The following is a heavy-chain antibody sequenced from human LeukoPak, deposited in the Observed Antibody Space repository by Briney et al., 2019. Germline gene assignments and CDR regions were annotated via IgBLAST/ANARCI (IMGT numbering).Heavy chain of an antibody. CDR2: IKQDGSEK. D-gene: IGHD3-22*01. CDR3: ARDGGSGYYYGAQDY. J-gene: IGHJ4*02. V-gene: IGHV3-7*01. Sequence: GGSLRLSCAASGFTFSSYWMSWVRQAPGKGLEWVANIKQDGSEKYYADSVKGRFTISRDNAKNSLYLQMNSLRAEDTAVYYCARDGGSGYYYGAQDYWGQGTLVTVSS. CDR1: GFTFSSYW.